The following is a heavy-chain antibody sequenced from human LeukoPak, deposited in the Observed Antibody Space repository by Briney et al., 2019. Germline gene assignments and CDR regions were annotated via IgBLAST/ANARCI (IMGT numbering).Heavy chain of an antibody. CDR1: GGTFSSYA. V-gene: IGHV1-69*05. J-gene: IGHJ4*02. CDR3: ARASYGSGSPFDY. D-gene: IGHD3-10*01. CDR2: IIPIFGTA. Sequence: GASVKVSCKASGGTFSSYAISWVRQAPGQGLEWMGRIIPIFGTANYAQKFQGRVTITTDESTSTAYMELSRLRSEDTAVYYCARASYGSGSPFDYWGQGTLVTVSS.